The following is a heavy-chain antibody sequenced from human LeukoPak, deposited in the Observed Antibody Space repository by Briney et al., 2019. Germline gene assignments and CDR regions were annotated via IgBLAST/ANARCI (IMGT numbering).Heavy chain of an antibody. CDR3: AREAGNGFGGFDI. V-gene: IGHV3-48*01. CDR1: GFTVSSNY. Sequence: GGSLRLSCAASGFTVSSNYMSWVRQAPGKGLEWVSYISGSSNAIYYADSVKGRFTISRDHAKNSLYLQMNSLRAEDTAVYYCAREAGNGFGGFDIWGQGTMVTVSS. D-gene: IGHD2-15*01. CDR2: ISGSSNAI. J-gene: IGHJ3*02.